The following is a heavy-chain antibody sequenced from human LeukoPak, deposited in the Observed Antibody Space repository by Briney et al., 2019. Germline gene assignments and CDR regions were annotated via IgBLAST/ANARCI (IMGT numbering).Heavy chain of an antibody. CDR1: GFTFSSYS. CDR3: ARDISTAHWYFDL. J-gene: IGHJ2*01. Sequence: GGSLRLSCAASGFTFSSYSMNWVRQAPGKWLEWVSSISSSSSYIYYADSVNGRFTISTDNAKNSLYLQMNSLRAEDTAVYYCARDISTAHWYFDLWGRGTLVTVSS. D-gene: IGHD3-22*01. CDR2: ISSSSSYI. V-gene: IGHV3-21*01.